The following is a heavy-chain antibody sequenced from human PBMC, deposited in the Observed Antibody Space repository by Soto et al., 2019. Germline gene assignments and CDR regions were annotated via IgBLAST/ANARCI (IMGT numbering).Heavy chain of an antibody. CDR3: ARGTSTSWVY. D-gene: IGHD6-13*01. CDR2: ISSISSYI. J-gene: IGHJ4*02. Sequence: PGGSLRLSCAASGFTFSGYYMNWVRQSPGKGLEWVSSISSISSYIYYADSVKGRFTISRDNAKNSLYLQMNSLRAEDTAVYYCARGTSTSWVYWGQGTLVTVSS. V-gene: IGHV3-21*06. CDR1: GFTFSGYY.